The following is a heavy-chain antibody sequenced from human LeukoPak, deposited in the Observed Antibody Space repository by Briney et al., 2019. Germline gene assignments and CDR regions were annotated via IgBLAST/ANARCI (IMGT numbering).Heavy chain of an antibody. CDR2: ISGSGGST. V-gene: IGHV3-23*01. CDR3: AKDRAAGTIDY. D-gene: IGHD6-13*01. Sequence: GGSLRLSCAASGFTVSRNYMSWVRQAPGKGLEWVSAISGSGGSTYYADSVKGRFTISRDNSKNTLYLQMNSLRAEDTAVYYCAKDRAAGTIDYWGQGTLVTVSS. J-gene: IGHJ4*02. CDR1: GFTVSRNY.